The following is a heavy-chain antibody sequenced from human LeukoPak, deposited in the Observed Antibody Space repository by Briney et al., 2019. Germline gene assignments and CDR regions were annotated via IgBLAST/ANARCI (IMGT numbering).Heavy chain of an antibody. Sequence: PGRSLRLSCAASGFTFDDYAMHWVRHAPGKGLEWVSGISWNSGSIGYADSVKGRFTISRDNAKNSLYLQMNSLRAEDTALYYCAKVVDWTGTFDYWGQGTLVTVSS. CDR2: ISWNSGSI. CDR1: GFTFDDYA. V-gene: IGHV3-9*01. D-gene: IGHD3/OR15-3a*01. J-gene: IGHJ4*02. CDR3: AKVVDWTGTFDY.